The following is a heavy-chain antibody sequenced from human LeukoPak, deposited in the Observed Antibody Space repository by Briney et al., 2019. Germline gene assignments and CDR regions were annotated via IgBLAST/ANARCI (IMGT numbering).Heavy chain of an antibody. CDR3: ARGRTGSYYAADY. V-gene: IGHV4-59*01. CDR1: GGSISSYY. J-gene: IGHJ4*02. Sequence: SETLSLTCTVSGGSISSYYWSWVRQPPGKGLESIGYVHYSGSTKYNPSLKSRVTISVDTSKNQFSLKLSSVTAADTAVYYCARGRTGSYYAADYWGQGTLVTVSS. CDR2: VHYSGST. D-gene: IGHD1-26*01.